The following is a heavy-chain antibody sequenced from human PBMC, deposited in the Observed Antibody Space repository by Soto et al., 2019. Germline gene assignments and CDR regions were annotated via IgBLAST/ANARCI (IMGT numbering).Heavy chain of an antibody. CDR2: INAGNGNT. Sequence: QVQLVQSGAEVKKPGASVKVSCKASGYTFTSYAMHWVRQAPGQRLEWMGWINAGNGNTKYSQKFQGRVTITRDTSASTAYMELSSLRSEDTAVYYCARDNDEQLVPDNWFDPWGQGTLVTVSS. CDR3: ARDNDEQLVPDNWFDP. CDR1: GYTFTSYA. V-gene: IGHV1-3*01. D-gene: IGHD6-13*01. J-gene: IGHJ5*02.